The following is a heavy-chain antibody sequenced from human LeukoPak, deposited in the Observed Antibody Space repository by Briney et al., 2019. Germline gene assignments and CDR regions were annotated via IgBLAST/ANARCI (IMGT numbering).Heavy chain of an antibody. CDR2: IYYSGST. V-gene: IGHV4-31*03. D-gene: IGHD3-22*01. CDR1: GCSISSYGYY. Sequence: PSESLPLTCIVSGCSISSYGYYWMWLGQHPGKGLVGFGYIYYSGSTYYNPSLNSRVTTSIDTSMSQFSLKLTSATAAATAVYFCAAFLNYCDGSGLPSDFWGQGTLVTVSS. CDR3: AAFLNYCDGSGLPSDF. J-gene: IGHJ4*02.